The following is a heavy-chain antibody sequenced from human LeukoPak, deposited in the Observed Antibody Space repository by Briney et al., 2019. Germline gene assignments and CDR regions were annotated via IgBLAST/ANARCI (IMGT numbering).Heavy chain of an antibody. D-gene: IGHD4-17*01. Sequence: PGRSLRLSCAASGFTFSSYGMHWVRQAPGKGLEWVAVISHDGSNKYYADSVKGRFTISRDNSKNTLYLQMNSLRAEDTAVYYCAKDSASTVTSADYWGQGTLVTVSS. CDR2: ISHDGSNK. V-gene: IGHV3-30*18. J-gene: IGHJ4*02. CDR3: AKDSASTVTSADY. CDR1: GFTFSSYG.